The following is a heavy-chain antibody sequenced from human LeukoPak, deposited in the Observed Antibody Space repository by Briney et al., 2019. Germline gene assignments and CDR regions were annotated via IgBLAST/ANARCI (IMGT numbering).Heavy chain of an antibody. D-gene: IGHD5-12*01. J-gene: IGHJ4*02. V-gene: IGHV3-64D*09. CDR2: ISSNGGST. CDR1: GFTLNRYD. CDR3: VKDRSGYDYFDF. Sequence: GGSLRLSRSASGFTLNRYDMHWVRQAPGKGLEYFSAISSNGGSTYYADSVKGTFTISRDNSKNTLYLQMSSLRAEDTAVYYCVKDRSGYDYFDFWGQGTLVTVSS.